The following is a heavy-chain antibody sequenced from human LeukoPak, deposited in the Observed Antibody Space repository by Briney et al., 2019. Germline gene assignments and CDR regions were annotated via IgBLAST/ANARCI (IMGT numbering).Heavy chain of an antibody. J-gene: IGHJ4*02. CDR2: IYYSGST. Sequence: PSETLTLTCSVSGGSIGSTSYYWGWIRQPPGKGLEWIGNIYYSGSTYFNPPLKSRVTISVDTSKNQFSLKLSSVTAADTAVYYCVAITMVRGVIDFDYWGQGTLVTVSS. V-gene: IGHV4-39*07. CDR1: GGSIGSTSYY. D-gene: IGHD3-10*01. CDR3: VAITMVRGVIDFDY.